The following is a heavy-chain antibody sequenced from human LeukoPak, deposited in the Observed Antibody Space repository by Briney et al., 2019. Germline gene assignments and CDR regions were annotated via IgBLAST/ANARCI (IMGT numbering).Heavy chain of an antibody. Sequence: PGGSLRLSCAASGFTFSSYWMSWVRQAPGKGLEWVAHIKQDGSEKYYVDSVKGRFTISRDNAKNSLYLQMNSLRAEDTAVYYCARVPYSSRYYYYMDVWGKGTTVTISS. CDR2: IKQDGSEK. CDR1: GFTFSSYW. J-gene: IGHJ6*03. CDR3: ARVPYSSRYYYYMDV. D-gene: IGHD6-13*01. V-gene: IGHV3-7*03.